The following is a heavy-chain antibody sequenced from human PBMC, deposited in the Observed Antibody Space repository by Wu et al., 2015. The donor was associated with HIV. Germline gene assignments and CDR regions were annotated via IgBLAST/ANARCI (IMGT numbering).Heavy chain of an antibody. CDR3: AIRGGSLYSGRFNYYPMDV. J-gene: IGHJ6*02. CDR2: FDPENDEI. Sequence: QVQLAQSGAEVKKPGASVKVSCKASGYTLIALSIHWVRRAPGKGLEWMGGFDPENDEIVYAQNFQGRVTMTEDTSTNTAYIELSRLSAEDTAMYFCAIRGGSLYSGRFNYYPMDVWGQGTTVTVSS. D-gene: IGHD5-12*01. V-gene: IGHV1-24*01. CDR1: GYTLIALS.